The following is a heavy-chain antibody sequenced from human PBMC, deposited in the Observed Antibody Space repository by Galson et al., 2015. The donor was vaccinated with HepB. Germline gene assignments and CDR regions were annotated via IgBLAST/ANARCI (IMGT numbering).Heavy chain of an antibody. CDR2: ISSSSSYT. D-gene: IGHD6-19*01. J-gene: IGHJ6*02. CDR3: ARDRDSSGWYYYYYYGMDV. Sequence: SLRLSCAASGFTFSNYYMSWIRQAPGKGLEWVSYISSSSSYTNYADSVKGRFTISRDNAKNSLYLQMNSLRAEDTAVYYCARDRDSSGWYYYYYYGMDVWGQGTTVTVSS. CDR1: GFTFSNYY. V-gene: IGHV3-11*06.